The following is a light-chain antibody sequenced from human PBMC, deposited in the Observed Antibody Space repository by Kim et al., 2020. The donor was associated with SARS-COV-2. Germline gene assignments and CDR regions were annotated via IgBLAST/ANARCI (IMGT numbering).Light chain of an antibody. CDR2: GAY. CDR3: QQYGSTRRA. V-gene: IGKV3-20*01. CDR1: QCESSSK. Sequence: LSPGERATLSRRASQCESSSKLLWYRQKPGQTPGHLIYGAYRRATDIPDRFSESVSGTVFSLTISTLAPVAVAVYYCQQYGSTRRAVGRGTK. J-gene: IGKJ2*01.